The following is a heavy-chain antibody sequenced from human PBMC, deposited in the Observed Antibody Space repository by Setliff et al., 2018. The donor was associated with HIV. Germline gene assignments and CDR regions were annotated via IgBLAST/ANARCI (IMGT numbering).Heavy chain of an antibody. CDR3: ARAGRADDIVVVVAARGYFDY. CDR2: TPYRGRT. Sequence: PSETLSLTCRLSGDSIVFDDSTRSYHCSWIRQPPGKGLEWIGSTPYRGRTNYNPSLRSRVTISLDTSKNQFSLKLSSVTAADTAVYYCARAGRADDIVVVVAARGYFDYWGQGTLVTVSS. D-gene: IGHD2-15*01. V-gene: IGHV4-39*01. J-gene: IGHJ4*02. CDR1: GDSIVFDDSTRSYH.